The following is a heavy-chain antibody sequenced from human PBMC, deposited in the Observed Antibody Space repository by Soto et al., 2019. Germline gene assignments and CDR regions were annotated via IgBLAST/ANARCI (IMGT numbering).Heavy chain of an antibody. CDR1: GGSVRGYD. J-gene: IGHJ4*02. D-gene: IGHD3-22*01. Sequence: PSESLDLTSAFYGGSVRGYDCIGIRKPPLKGLEWIGEINHSGSTNYNPSLKSRVTISVDTSKNQFSLKLSAVTAADTAVYYCARTLIDDSSGYYSAYWVQRTLVPVSS. V-gene: IGHV4-34*01. CDR2: INHSGST. CDR3: ARTLIDDSSGYYSAY.